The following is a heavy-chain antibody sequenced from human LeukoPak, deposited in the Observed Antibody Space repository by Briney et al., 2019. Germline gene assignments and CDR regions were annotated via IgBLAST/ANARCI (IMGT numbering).Heavy chain of an antibody. Sequence: PGGSLRLSCAASGFTFSSYGMHWVRQAPGKGLEWVAVIWYDGSNKYYADSVKGRFTISRDNSKNTLYLQMNSLRAEYTAVYYCAKQVDTAMVDYWGQGTLVTVSS. CDR3: AKQVDTAMVDY. CDR1: GFTFSSYG. D-gene: IGHD5-18*01. V-gene: IGHV3-33*06. CDR2: IWYDGSNK. J-gene: IGHJ4*02.